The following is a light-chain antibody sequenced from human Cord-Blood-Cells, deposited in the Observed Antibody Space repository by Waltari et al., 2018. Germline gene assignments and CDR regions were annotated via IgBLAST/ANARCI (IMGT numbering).Light chain of an antibody. CDR2: IDS. J-gene: IGLJ1*01. CDR1: ALPKQS. CDR3: QAADSSGTYYV. V-gene: IGLV3-25*03. Sequence: SYELTQPPPVSVPPGQTARLTCSGDALPKQSAYWYQQKPGQAPVLVMYIDSEGPSGIRERFSVSGAGTTVRLTSSGVQAEDEADYDGQAADSSGTYYVFGTGTKVTVL.